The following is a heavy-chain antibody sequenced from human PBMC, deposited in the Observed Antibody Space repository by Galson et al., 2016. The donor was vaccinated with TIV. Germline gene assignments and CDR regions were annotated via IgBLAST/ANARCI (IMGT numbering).Heavy chain of an antibody. V-gene: IGHV3-30*02. CDR1: GFIFNNYA. CDR2: ILYDGSDI. Sequence: SLRLSCAASGFIFNNYAMRWVRQAPGRVLEWVAFILYDGSDISYADSVKGRFTISRDSSTLYLQMNSLRIEDTAIYYCAKDLFPFCSGGTCHLYYYYYHGIDIWGQGTTVTVSS. CDR3: AKDLFPFCSGGTCHLYYYYYHGIDI. J-gene: IGHJ6*02. D-gene: IGHD2-15*01.